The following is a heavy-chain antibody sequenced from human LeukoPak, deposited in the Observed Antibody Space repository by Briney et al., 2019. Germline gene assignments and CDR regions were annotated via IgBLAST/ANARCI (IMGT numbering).Heavy chain of an antibody. V-gene: IGHV3-30*02. CDR3: AREGGVVVAGTFDC. CDR2: IQNHVRDK. Sequence: GGSLRLSCAASGIPFSRAGMHWVRQAPGRGLEWVSFIQNHVRDKTSAASVKVRSTFSRDNSQNTAYLQMNLLRAEGTAVYCCAREGGVVVAGTFDCWGQGILVTVSS. D-gene: IGHD6-19*01. CDR1: GIPFSRAG. J-gene: IGHJ4*02.